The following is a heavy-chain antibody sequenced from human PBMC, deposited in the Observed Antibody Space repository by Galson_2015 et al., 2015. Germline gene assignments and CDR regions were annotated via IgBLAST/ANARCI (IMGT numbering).Heavy chain of an antibody. CDR1: GFAFNVYW. CDR3: APLQGIAAAAD. J-gene: IGHJ4*02. CDR2: INGDGSST. V-gene: IGHV3-74*01. Sequence: SLRLSCAASGFAFNVYWMHWVRQAPGKGLVWVSRINGDGSSTSYADPVKGRLTISRDNAKNTLYLQMNSLRADDTALYYCAPLQGIAAAADWGQGTLVTVSS. D-gene: IGHD6-13*01.